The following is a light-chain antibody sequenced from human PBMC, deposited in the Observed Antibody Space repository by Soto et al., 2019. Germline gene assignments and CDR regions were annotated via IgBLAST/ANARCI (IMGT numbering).Light chain of an antibody. CDR1: QSVLYSSNNKNY. V-gene: IGKV4-1*01. CDR2: WAS. J-gene: IGKJ4*01. Sequence: DIVMTQSPDSLAVSLGERATINCKSSQSVLYSSNNKNYLAWYQQKPGQPPKLLIYWASTRESGVPDRFSGSRSGTDFTLTISSLQAEDVAVYYCQQYYSTPPFGGGTKVEIK. CDR3: QQYYSTPP.